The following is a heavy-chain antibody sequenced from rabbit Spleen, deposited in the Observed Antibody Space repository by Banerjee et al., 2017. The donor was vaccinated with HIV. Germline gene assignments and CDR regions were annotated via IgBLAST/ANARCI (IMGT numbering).Heavy chain of an antibody. CDR1: GFSFNNNYY. CDR2: IYADSSGST. V-gene: IGHV1S40*01. Sequence: QSLEESGGGLVQPEGSLTLTCTASGFSFNNNYYMCWVRQAPGKGLECIACIYADSSGSTYYANWAKGRSTFSKASSTTVTLQLSSLTAADTATYFCARDLTGVIGWNFGWWGQGTLVTVS. CDR3: ARDLTGVIGWNFGW. D-gene: IGHD1-1*01. J-gene: IGHJ4*01.